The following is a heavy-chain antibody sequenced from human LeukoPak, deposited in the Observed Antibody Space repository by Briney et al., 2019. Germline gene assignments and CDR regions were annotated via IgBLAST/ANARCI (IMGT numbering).Heavy chain of an antibody. Sequence: GGSLRLSCAAFGFTFSSYSMNWVRQAPGKGLEWVSSISSSSSYIYYADSVKGRFTISRDNAKNSLYLQMNSLRAEDTAVYYCARDLTRAKYYFDYWGQGTLVTVSS. J-gene: IGHJ4*02. V-gene: IGHV3-21*01. CDR2: ISSSSSYI. CDR1: GFTFSSYS. CDR3: ARDLTRAKYYFDY. D-gene: IGHD1-26*01.